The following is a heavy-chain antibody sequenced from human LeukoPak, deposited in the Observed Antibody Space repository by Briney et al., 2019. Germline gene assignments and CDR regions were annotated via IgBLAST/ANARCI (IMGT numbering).Heavy chain of an antibody. V-gene: IGHV3-48*04. CDR3: ARNWNPISDY. Sequence: PGGSLRLSCAASGFTFSSYSMNWVRQAPGKGLEWVSYISESGSKIKYADSVKGRFTISRDNAKNSMYLEMNNLGAEDTAVYYCARNWNPISDYWGQGTLVTVSS. CDR2: ISESGSKI. CDR1: GFTFSSYS. J-gene: IGHJ4*02. D-gene: IGHD1-1*01.